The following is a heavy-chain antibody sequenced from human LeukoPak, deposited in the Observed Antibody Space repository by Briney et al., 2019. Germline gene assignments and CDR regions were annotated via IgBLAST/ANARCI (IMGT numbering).Heavy chain of an antibody. CDR3: ARDLDSSSWYVGY. J-gene: IGHJ4*02. V-gene: IGHV4-38-2*02. Sequence: SETLSLTCTVSGYSISSGYYWGWIRQPPGEGLEWIGSIYHSASAYSNPSLKSRVTISVDTSKNQFSLKLTSVTAADTAVYYCARDLDSSSWYVGYWGQGTLVTVSS. CDR2: IYHSASA. D-gene: IGHD6-13*01. CDR1: GYSISSGYY.